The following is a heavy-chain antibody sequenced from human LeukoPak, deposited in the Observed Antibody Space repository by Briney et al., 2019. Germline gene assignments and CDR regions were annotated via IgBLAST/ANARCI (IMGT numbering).Heavy chain of an antibody. Sequence: SETLSLTCAVYGESFSGDYWCWMRQPPRKGLEWSGEINHSGSINYNTSLKSRVTISVDTSKNKFSLKLSSVTAAATAVYYIARLPKKGCYYYMDVWGKGTPVTVSS. D-gene: IGHD2-2*01. CDR1: GESFSGDY. CDR3: ARLPKKGCYYYMDV. V-gene: IGHV4-34*01. J-gene: IGHJ6*03. CDR2: INHSGSI.